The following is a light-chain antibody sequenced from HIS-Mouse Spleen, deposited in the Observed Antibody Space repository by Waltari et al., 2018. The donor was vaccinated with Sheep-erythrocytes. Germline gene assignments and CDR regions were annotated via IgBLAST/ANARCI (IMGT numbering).Light chain of an antibody. J-gene: IGLJ2*01. CDR1: KLGDKY. CDR2: QDT. Sequence: SSELTQPPSVSVSPGQTASITCSGDKLGDKYACWYQQKPGQSPVLGIYQDTKRPSGIPERFSGSNSGSTATLTISGTQAMDEADYYCQAWDSSIVVFGGGTKLTVL. CDR3: QAWDSSIVV. V-gene: IGLV3-1*01.